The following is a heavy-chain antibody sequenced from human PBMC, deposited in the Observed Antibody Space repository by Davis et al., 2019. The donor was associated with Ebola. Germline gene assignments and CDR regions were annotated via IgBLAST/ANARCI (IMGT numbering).Heavy chain of an antibody. CDR2: IYTSGST. CDR3: ARSVVVAATVWFDP. Sequence: PSETLSLTCTVSGGSISSYYWSWIRQPAGKGLEWNGRIYTSGSTNYNPSLKSRVTMSVDTSKNQFSQKLSSVTAADTAVYYCARSVVVAATVWFDPWGQGTLVTVSS. J-gene: IGHJ5*02. D-gene: IGHD2-15*01. CDR1: GGSISSYY. V-gene: IGHV4-4*07.